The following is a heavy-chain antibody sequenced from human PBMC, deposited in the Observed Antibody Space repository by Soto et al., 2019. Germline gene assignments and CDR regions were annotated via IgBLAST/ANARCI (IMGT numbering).Heavy chain of an antibody. J-gene: IGHJ5*02. Sequence: QVRLVESGGGVVQPGRSLRLSCTASGFSFSSYAMYWFRQPPGKGLEWVAVLSHDGISKHYADSVKGRVTVSRDNSNHSLDLQLNRLRGEDTAMYYCARDMYSSDYFVTWFEPWGQGTLVTVSS. CDR3: ARDMYSSDYFVTWFEP. D-gene: IGHD6-19*01. CDR2: LSHDGISK. CDR1: GFSFSSYA. V-gene: IGHV3-30-3*01.